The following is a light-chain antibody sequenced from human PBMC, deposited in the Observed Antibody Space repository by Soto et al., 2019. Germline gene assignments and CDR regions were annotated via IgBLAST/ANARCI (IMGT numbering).Light chain of an antibody. J-gene: IGKJ5*01. V-gene: IGKV3-11*01. CDR1: QSVSSY. CDR3: KQYGNSPIT. Sequence: EIVLTQSPATLSLSPGERATLSCRASQSVSSYLAWYQQKPGQAPRLLIYDASNRATGIPARFSGSESGTEFTLTIRSLQSEDFAVYYCKQYGNSPITFGQGTRLEIK. CDR2: DAS.